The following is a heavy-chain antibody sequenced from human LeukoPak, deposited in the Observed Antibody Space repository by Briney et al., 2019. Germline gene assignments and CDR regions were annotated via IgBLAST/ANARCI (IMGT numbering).Heavy chain of an antibody. J-gene: IGHJ5*02. Sequence: SETLSRTCAVYGGSFSGYYWSWIRQPPGKGLEWIGEINHSGSTNYNPSLKSRVTISVDTSKNQFSLKLSSVTAADTAVYYCARRKRSGCSSTSCLLNWFDPWGQGTLVTVSS. CDR1: GGSFSGYY. V-gene: IGHV4-34*01. CDR2: INHSGST. CDR3: ARRKRSGCSSTSCLLNWFDP. D-gene: IGHD2-2*01.